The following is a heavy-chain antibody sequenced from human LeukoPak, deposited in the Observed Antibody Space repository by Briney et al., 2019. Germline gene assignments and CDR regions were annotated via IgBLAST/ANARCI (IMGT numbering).Heavy chain of an antibody. D-gene: IGHD3-22*01. J-gene: IGHJ4*02. CDR1: GYTFTGYY. Sequence: ASVKVSCKASGYTFTGYYMHWVRQAPGQGLEWMGWINPNSGGTNYAQKFQGRVTMTRDTSISTAYMELSRLRSDDTAVYYCARDHILDYYDSSSYYYFGYWGQGTLVTVSS. V-gene: IGHV1-2*02. CDR3: ARDHILDYYDSSSYYYFGY. CDR2: INPNSGGT.